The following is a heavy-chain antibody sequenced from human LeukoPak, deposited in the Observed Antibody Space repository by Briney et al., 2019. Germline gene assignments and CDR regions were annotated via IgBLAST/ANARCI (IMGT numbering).Heavy chain of an antibody. Sequence: ASVKVSCKASGGTFSSYAISWVRQAPGQGLEWMGGIIPIFGTANYAQKFQGRVTITADESTSTAYMELSSLRSEDTAVYYCARKLLYPQSSWYTDDAFDIWGQGTMVTVSS. V-gene: IGHV1-69*13. CDR2: IIPIFGTA. CDR1: GGTFSSYA. D-gene: IGHD6-13*01. J-gene: IGHJ3*02. CDR3: ARKLLYPQSSWYTDDAFDI.